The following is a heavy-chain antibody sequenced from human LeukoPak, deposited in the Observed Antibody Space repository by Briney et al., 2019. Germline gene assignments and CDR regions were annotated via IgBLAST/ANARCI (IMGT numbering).Heavy chain of an antibody. J-gene: IGHJ6*02. D-gene: IGHD2-2*01. CDR1: GGSISSYY. CDR2: IYYSGST. CDR3: ARDLSTSHDYYYYGMDV. V-gene: IGHV4-59*01. Sequence: PSETLSLTCTVSGGSISSYYWSWIRQPPGKGLEWIGYIYYSGSTNYNPSLKSRVTISVDTSKNQFSLKLSSVTAADTAVYYCARDLSTSHDYYYYGMDVWGQGTTVTVSS.